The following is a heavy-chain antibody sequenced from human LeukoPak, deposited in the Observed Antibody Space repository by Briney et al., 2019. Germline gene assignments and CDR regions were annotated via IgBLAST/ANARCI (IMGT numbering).Heavy chain of an antibody. CDR1: VFTFTSSA. D-gene: IGHD4-23*01. CDR3: AADLYGGNSL. V-gene: IGHV1-58*02. J-gene: IGHJ4*02. CDR2: IVVGSGNT. Sequence: SVKVSCKASVFTFTSSAMQWVRQARGQRLEWIGWIVVGSGNTNYAQKFQERVTITRDMSTSTAYMELSSLRSEDTAVYYCAADLYGGNSLWGQGTLVTVSS.